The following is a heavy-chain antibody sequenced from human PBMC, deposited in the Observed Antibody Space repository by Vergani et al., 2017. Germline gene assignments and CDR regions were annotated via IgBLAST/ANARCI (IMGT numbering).Heavy chain of an antibody. CDR3: ARDDWRAYYDSSGYQGAAFDI. V-gene: IGHV4-31*03. J-gene: IGHJ3*02. CDR2: IYHSGST. CDR1: GGSISSGGYY. Sequence: QVQLQESGPGLVKPSQTLSLTCTVSGGSISSGGYYWSWIRQHPGKGLEWIGYIYHSGSTYYNPSLKSRVTISVDRSKNQFSLKLSSVTAADTAVYYCARDDWRAYYDSSGYQGAAFDIWGQGTMVTVSS. D-gene: IGHD3-22*01.